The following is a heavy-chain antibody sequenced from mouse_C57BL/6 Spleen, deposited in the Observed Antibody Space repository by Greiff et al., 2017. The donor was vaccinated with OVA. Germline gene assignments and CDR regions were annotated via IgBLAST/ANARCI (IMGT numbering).Heavy chain of an antibody. CDR3: ARYYDYDVGYFDY. CDR1: GYTFTSYW. Sequence: VQLQQPGAELVKPGASVKMSCKASGYTFTSYWITWVKQRPGQGLEWIGDIYPGSGSTNYNEKFKSKATLTVDTSSSTAYMQLSSLTSEDSAVYYCARYYDYDVGYFDYWGQGTTLTVSS. D-gene: IGHD2-4*01. CDR2: IYPGSGST. V-gene: IGHV1-55*01. J-gene: IGHJ2*01.